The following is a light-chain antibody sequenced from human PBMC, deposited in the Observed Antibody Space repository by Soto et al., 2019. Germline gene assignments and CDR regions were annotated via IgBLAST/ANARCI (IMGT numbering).Light chain of an antibody. CDR2: DVS. CDR3: SSYTSSSTYV. Sequence: QSVLTQPASVSGSPGQSITISCTGTSSDVGGYNYVSWYQQHPGKAPKLMIYDVSNRPSGVSNRFSGSKSGNTASLTISGLQAEDEADYYCSSYTSSSTYVFGKGTKAPS. CDR1: SSDVGGYNY. J-gene: IGLJ1*01. V-gene: IGLV2-14*01.